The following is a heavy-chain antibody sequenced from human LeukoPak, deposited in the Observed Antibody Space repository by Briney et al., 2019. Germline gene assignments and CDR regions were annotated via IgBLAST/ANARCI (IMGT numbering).Heavy chain of an antibody. CDR3: AKCRGFGDCYFDY. CDR1: GFSLSRYW. CDR2: MKQDGSEK. Sequence: GGSLRLSCAASGFSLSRYWMSWVRQAPGKGLEWVANMKQDGSEKKYVDSVKGRFTISRDNSKNTLYLQMNGLRAEDTAVYYCAKCRGFGDCYFDYWGQGTLVTVSS. D-gene: IGHD3-10*01. J-gene: IGHJ4*02. V-gene: IGHV3-7*03.